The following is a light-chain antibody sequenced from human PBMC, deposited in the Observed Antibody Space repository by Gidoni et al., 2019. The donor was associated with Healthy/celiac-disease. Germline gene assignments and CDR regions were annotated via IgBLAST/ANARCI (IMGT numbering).Light chain of an antibody. J-gene: IGKJ4*01. CDR2: LGS. CDR3: MQALQTPPA. CDR1: QSLLHSNGYND. V-gene: IGKV2-28*01. Sequence: DIVMTQSPLSLPVTPGEPASISCRSSQSLLHSNGYNDLDWYLQKPGQSPQLLRYLGSNRASGVTDRFSGSGSGTDFTLKISRVEAEDVGVYYCMQALQTPPAFGGGTKVEIK.